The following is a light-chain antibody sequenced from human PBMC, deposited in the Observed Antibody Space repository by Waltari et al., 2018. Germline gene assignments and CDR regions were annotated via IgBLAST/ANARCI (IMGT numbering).Light chain of an antibody. V-gene: IGLV2-14*01. Sequence: QSALTQPASVSGSPGQSITLSCTGSSSDIDFADHVSWHQHLPGKAPKLMIYGVTNRPSGISNRFSGSKSDNTASLTISGLQADDEADYYCSSFTGTIWVFGGGTKLTVL. J-gene: IGLJ3*02. CDR3: SSFTGTIWV. CDR2: GVT. CDR1: SSDIDFADH.